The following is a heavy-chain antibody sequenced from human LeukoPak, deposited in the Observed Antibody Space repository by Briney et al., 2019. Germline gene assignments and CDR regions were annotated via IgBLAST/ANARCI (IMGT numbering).Heavy chain of an antibody. CDR3: ARDLSEPHWYSSGWSLDV. J-gene: IGHJ4*02. V-gene: IGHV3-48*04. CDR2: ISSSSSTI. Sequence: GGSLRLSCAASGFTFSSYSMNWVRQAPGKGLEWVSYISSSSSTIYYADSVKGRFTISRDNAKNSLYLQMNSLRAEDTAVYYCARDLSEPHWYSSGWSLDVCGQGTLVTAYS. CDR1: GFTFSSYS. D-gene: IGHD6-19*01.